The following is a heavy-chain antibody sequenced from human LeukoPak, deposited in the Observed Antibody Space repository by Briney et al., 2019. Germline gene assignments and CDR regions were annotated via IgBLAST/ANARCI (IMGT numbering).Heavy chain of an antibody. D-gene: IGHD3-3*01. CDR2: VYDSGST. CDR3: ARERRTSIFGVVSKQFDY. CDR1: GGSISNYW. Sequence: SETLSLTCTVSGGSISNYWWSWIRQPPGKGLEWIGYVYDSGSTNYNPSLKSGVTISVDSSKNHFSLNLSSVTAADTAVYYCARERRTSIFGVVSKQFDYWGQGTLVTVSS. V-gene: IGHV4-59*01. J-gene: IGHJ4*02.